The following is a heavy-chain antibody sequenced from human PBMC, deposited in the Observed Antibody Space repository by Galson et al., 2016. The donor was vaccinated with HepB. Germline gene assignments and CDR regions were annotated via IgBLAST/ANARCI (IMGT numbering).Heavy chain of an antibody. Sequence: SLRLSCAASGFSFSSSWMHWVRQAPGKGLVWVSRIDRYGSSTGYADSVKGRFTISRDNAKNTLFLHMNSLRVEDTAVYYCASRGSSLYIGWGQGTLVIVSS. CDR3: ASRGSSLYIG. CDR2: IDRYGSST. CDR1: GFSFSSSW. D-gene: IGHD6-13*01. J-gene: IGHJ4*02. V-gene: IGHV3-74*01.